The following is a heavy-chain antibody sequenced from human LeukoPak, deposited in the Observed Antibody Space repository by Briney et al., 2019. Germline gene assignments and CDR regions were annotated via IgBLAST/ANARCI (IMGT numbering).Heavy chain of an antibody. CDR1: GFAVRDTY. V-gene: IGHV3-66*01. J-gene: IGHJ4*02. CDR2: LYSGGSI. Sequence: PGGSLRLSCPASGFAVRDTYMSWVGQAPGKGLEWVSILYSGGSIHYADSVKGRFTISRDNSKNTLYLQLNSLRAEDTAAYYCARDRNGYVNLEYWGLGTLVTVSS. D-gene: IGHD5-24*01. CDR3: ARDRNGYVNLEY.